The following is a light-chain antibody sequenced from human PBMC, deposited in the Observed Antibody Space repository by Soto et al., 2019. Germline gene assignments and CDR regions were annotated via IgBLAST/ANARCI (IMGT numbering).Light chain of an antibody. CDR2: WAS. Sequence: DRVRTPTQQSLAVSLDERTTINCKSSQSVLYTSNNKNFLAWYQQKPGQPPKLLFYWASTRESGVPDRFSGSVSGTDFTLTINSLQAEDVAVYYCQQYSTLPWTFGRGTKVDIK. CDR1: QSVLYTSNNKNF. V-gene: IGKV4-1*01. J-gene: IGKJ1*01. CDR3: QQYSTLPWT.